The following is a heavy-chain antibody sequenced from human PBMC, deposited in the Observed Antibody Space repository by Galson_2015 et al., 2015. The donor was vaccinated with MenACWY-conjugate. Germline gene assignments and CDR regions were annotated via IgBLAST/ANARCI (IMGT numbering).Heavy chain of an antibody. V-gene: IGHV1-18*04. CDR1: GYTFSTYG. CDR2: ISTYNGNT. CDR3: ARIKNGGEPDYFGGSYPS. J-gene: IGHJ5*02. Sequence: SVKVSCKASGYTFSTYGIAWVRQAPGHGLEWMGWISTYNGNTNYAQKFQGRVTMTTDTSTSTAYMELRSLGSDDTAMYYCARIKNGGEPDYFGGSYPSWGQETLPTVSP. D-gene: IGHD3-16*02.